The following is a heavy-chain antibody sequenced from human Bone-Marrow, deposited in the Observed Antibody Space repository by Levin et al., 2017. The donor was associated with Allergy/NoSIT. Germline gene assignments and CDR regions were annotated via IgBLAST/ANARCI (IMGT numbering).Heavy chain of an antibody. CDR3: ARAVAGEYYFDS. CDR1: GFMFRFYW. D-gene: IGHD6-19*01. CDR2: IDSDGSTT. Sequence: GESLKISCAASGFMFRFYWMHWVRQVPGKGLVWVSRIDSDGSTTRYVDSVKGRFTVSRDNTKNTVDLQIHRLRAEDTGVYYCARAVAGEYYFDSWGQGAPVTVSS. V-gene: IGHV3-74*01. J-gene: IGHJ4*02.